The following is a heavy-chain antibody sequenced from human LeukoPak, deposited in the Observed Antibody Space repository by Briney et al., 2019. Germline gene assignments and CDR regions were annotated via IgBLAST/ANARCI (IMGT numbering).Heavy chain of an antibody. Sequence: GGSLRLSCVASGFTSRDYAVSWVRQAPGKGLEWVSTVTGTGGSTYYADSVKGRFTISRDNSQNTLSLQVNSLRAEDTAVYYCAKLSTTMTPYWGQGALVTVSS. CDR3: AKLSTTMTPY. D-gene: IGHD4-17*01. CDR1: GFTSRDYA. CDR2: VTGTGGST. V-gene: IGHV3-23*01. J-gene: IGHJ4*02.